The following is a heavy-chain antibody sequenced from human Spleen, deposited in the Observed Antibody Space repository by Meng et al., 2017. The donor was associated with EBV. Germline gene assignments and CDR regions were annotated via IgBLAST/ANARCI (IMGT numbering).Heavy chain of an antibody. CDR1: GGSNSSGNSY. V-gene: IGHV4-30-4*01. Sequence: QGEVQESGQGLVKHSQTLSRTCDVSGGSNSSGNSYWSWIRQPPGKGLEWIGYISNSGSTYYNPSLKSRVTISVDTSENQFSLKLSSVAAADTAVYFCARAEWSAPYYFDYWGQGTLVTVSS. J-gene: IGHJ4*02. CDR3: ARAEWSAPYYFDY. CDR2: ISNSGST. D-gene: IGHD3-3*01.